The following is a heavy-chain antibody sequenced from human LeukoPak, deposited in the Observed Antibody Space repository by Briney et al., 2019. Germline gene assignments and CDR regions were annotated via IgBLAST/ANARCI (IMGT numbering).Heavy chain of an antibody. CDR2: ISYSGHTI. Sequence: GGSLRLSCAASGFTFSDHYMSWICQAPGKGLEWVSYISYSGHTIYYADSVKGRFTISRDNAKNSLYLQMNSLRAEDTAVYYCAREAKELGATAFHMWGQGTMVSVSS. CDR3: AREAKELGATAFHM. CDR1: GFTFSDHY. V-gene: IGHV3-11*01. D-gene: IGHD1-26*01. J-gene: IGHJ3*02.